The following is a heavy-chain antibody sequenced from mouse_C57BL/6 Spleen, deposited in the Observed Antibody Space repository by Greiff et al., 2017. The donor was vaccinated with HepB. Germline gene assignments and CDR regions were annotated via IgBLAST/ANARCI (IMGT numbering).Heavy chain of an antibody. V-gene: IGHV1-4*01. D-gene: IGHD1-1*01. J-gene: IGHJ3*01. CDR3: ARDYYGSSGFAY. CDR2: INPSSGYT. Sequence: QVQLQQSGAELARPGASVKMSCKASGYTFTSYTMHWVKQRPGQGLEWIGYINPSSGYTKYNQKFKDKATLTADKSSSTAYMQLSSLTSEDSAVYYCARDYYGSSGFAYWGQGTLVTVSA. CDR1: GYTFTSYT.